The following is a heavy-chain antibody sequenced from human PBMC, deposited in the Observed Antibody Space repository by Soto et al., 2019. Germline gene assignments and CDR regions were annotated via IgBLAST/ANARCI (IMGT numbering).Heavy chain of an antibody. CDR3: ARGPGTMAKIDY. CDR2: FHYSGRT. Sequence: SETLPLTCSVSGGSISSGPYSWGWIRQPPGKGLEWIGTFHYSGRTYYSPSLESRVTISIDTSKNQFSLKVSSVTAADTAVFYCARGPGTMAKIDYWGQGTLVT. CDR1: GGSISSGPYS. J-gene: IGHJ4*02. V-gene: IGHV4-39*01. D-gene: IGHD3-10*01.